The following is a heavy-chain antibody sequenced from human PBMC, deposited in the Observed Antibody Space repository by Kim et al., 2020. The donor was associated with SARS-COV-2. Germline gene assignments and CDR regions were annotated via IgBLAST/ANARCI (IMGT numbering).Heavy chain of an antibody. D-gene: IGHD3-22*01. Sequence: GGSLRLSCAASGFILSSYAMHWVRQAAGKGLEWVSTIGTTGDTYYSDSVKGRLTISRDNAKNTLYLQVNSLRAGDTAVYYCGRALFYYDSSGYYSDSGTTGWGQRSTVTV. CDR2: IGTTGDT. V-gene: IGHV3-13*04. J-gene: IGHJ6*01. CDR3: GRALFYYDSSGYYSDSGTTG. CDR1: GFILSSYA.